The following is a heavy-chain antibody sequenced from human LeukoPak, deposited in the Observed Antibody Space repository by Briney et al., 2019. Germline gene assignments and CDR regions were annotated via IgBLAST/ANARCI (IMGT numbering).Heavy chain of an antibody. D-gene: IGHD5-18*01. J-gene: IGHJ4*02. CDR1: GLTFSNYA. Sequence: PGGSLRLSCAASGLTFSNYAMSWVRQARGKGLEGVSVIYSGGSTYYADSVKGRFTISRHNSKNTLYLQMNSLRAEDTAVYYCARGFLGYSYGLRRDYWGQGTLVTVSS. CDR3: ARGFLGYSYGLRRDY. CDR2: IYSGGST. V-gene: IGHV3-53*04.